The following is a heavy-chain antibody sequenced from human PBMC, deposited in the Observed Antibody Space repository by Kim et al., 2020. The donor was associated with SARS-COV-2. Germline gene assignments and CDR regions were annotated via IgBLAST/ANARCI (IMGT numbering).Heavy chain of an antibody. CDR1: GDSVSSNSAA. J-gene: IGHJ5*02. CDR3: ARVGHGLSSSEGSSTTSNWFDP. Sequence: SQTLSLTCAISGDSVSSNSAAWNWIRQSPSRGLEWLGRTYYRSKWYNDYAVSVKSRITINPDTSKNQFSLQLNSVTPEDTAVYYCARVGHGLSSSEGSSTTSNWFDPWGQGTLVTVSS. D-gene: IGHD6-6*01. CDR2: TYYRSKWYN. V-gene: IGHV6-1*01.